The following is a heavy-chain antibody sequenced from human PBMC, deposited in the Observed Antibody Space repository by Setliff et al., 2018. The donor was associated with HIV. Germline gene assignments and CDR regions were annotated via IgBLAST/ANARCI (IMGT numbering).Heavy chain of an antibody. V-gene: IGHV3-21*01. CDR3: ARSVPRHSGYDYYFDY. J-gene: IGHJ4*02. Sequence: GGSLRLSCAASGFTFSSYSMNWVRQAPGKGLEWVSSIGSSSRYIYNADSLKGRITISRDNAKNSLYLQMNSLIAEDTAVYYCARSVPRHSGYDYYFDYWGQGTLVTVAS. CDR1: GFTFSSYS. CDR2: IGSSSRYI. D-gene: IGHD5-12*01.